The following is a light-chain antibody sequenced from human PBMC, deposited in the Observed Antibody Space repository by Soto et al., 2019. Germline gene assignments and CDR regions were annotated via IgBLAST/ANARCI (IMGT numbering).Light chain of an antibody. J-gene: IGKJ1*01. CDR1: QTMSSRH. CDR2: AAS. Sequence: IVLKQSPGTLPLSPGERATVSCRASQTMSSRHLAWYQQRPGQAPRLLIYAASTRATGVPDRFSGSGSGTDFSLTISSLEPEDFAVYYCHQHYISRTFGQGTKVDIK. CDR3: HQHYISRT. V-gene: IGKV3-20*01.